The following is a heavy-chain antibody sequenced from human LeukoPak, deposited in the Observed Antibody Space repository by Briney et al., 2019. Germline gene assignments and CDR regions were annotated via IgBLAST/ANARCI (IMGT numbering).Heavy chain of an antibody. D-gene: IGHD1-14*01. J-gene: IGHJ5*02. V-gene: IGHV4-38-2*02. CDR1: GYSISSGYY. Sequence: SETLSLTCTVSGYSISSGYYWGWIRQPPGKGLEWIGSISHSGSTYYNPSLKSRVTISVDTSKNQFSLKLRSVTAADTAVYYCARVTSRLGWFDPWGQGTLVTVSS. CDR2: ISHSGST. CDR3: ARVTSRLGWFDP.